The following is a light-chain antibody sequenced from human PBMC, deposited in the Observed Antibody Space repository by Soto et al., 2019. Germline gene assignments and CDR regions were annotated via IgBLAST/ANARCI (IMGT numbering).Light chain of an antibody. V-gene: IGKV3-15*01. Sequence: EIVMTQSPATLSVSPGERATLSCRASQSVSSNLAWYQQKPGQAPRLLIYGASTRATGIPARFSGSGSGTEFPLTISRLQSEEFAVYYCQHYNNWPRTFGQGTKVEIK. CDR2: GAS. CDR3: QHYNNWPRT. CDR1: QSVSSN. J-gene: IGKJ1*01.